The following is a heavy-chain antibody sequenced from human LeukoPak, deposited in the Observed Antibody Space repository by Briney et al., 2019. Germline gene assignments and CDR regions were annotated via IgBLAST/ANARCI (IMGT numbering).Heavy chain of an antibody. J-gene: IGHJ4*02. V-gene: IGHV3-11*06. CDR3: VRAQGIRCFDWLSYFDY. CDR2: ISSSSSYT. Sequence: GGSLRLSCAASGFTFSDYYMSWIRQAPGKGLEWVSYISSSSSYTNYADSVKGRFTISRDNAKNSLYLQMNSLRAEDTAVYYCVRAQGIRCFDWLSYFDYWGQGTLVTVSS. D-gene: IGHD3-9*01. CDR1: GFTFSDYY.